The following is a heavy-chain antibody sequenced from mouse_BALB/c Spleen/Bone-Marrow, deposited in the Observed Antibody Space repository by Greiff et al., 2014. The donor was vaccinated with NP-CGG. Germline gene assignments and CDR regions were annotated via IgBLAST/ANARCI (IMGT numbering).Heavy chain of an antibody. D-gene: IGHD2-3*01. CDR3: AREVDGWYYFDY. CDR1: GFTFSCYA. V-gene: IGHV5-6-5*01. J-gene: IGHJ2*01. Sequence: EVQVVESGGGLVKPGGSLKLSCAASGFTFSCYAMSWVRQTPEKRLEWVASISSGGSTYYPDSVKGRFTISRDNARNILYLQMSSLRSEDTAMYYCAREVDGWYYFDYWGQGTTLTVSS. CDR2: ISSGGST.